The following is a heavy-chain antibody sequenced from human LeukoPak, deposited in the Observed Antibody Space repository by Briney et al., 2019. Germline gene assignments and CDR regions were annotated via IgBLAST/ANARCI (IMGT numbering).Heavy chain of an antibody. CDR1: GFTVSSNY. D-gene: IGHD1-26*01. Sequence: GGSLRLSCAASGFTVSSNYMSWVRQAPGKGLVWVSRIKYDASSTSYADSVKGRFTISRDNAKNTLYLQMNSLRAEDTAVYYCARGATYAYYQDYWGQGTLVTVSS. J-gene: IGHJ4*02. CDR3: ARGATYAYYQDY. CDR2: IKYDASST. V-gene: IGHV3-74*01.